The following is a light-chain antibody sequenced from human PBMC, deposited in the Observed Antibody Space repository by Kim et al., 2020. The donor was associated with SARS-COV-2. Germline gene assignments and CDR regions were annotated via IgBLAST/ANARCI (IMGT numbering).Light chain of an antibody. Sequence: GQSVGISCTGTSSDVGRYNYVSWYQHHPGKAPQLIIYDVSKRPTGVPDRFSGAKSGNTASLTVSGLQAEDEADYYCSSYAGSNDLVFGGGTQLTVL. J-gene: IGLJ2*01. CDR3: SSYAGSNDLV. CDR1: SSDVGRYNY. V-gene: IGLV2-8*01. CDR2: DVS.